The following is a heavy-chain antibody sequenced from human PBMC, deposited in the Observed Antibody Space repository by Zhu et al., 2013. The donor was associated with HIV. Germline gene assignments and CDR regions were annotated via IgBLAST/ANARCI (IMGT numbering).Heavy chain of an antibody. V-gene: IGHV1-69*01. J-gene: IGHJ6*02. CDR1: GGTSSSYA. CDR3: ARSRITMIGVSWDV. Sequence: QVQLVQSGAEVKKPGSSVKISCKASGGTSSSYAVSWVRQAPGQGLEWMGGIIPIFGSPNYAQRFQGRVRITADASTSTAHMELNSLRSEDTAMYYCARSRITMIGVSWDVWGQGTTVTVSS. D-gene: IGHD3-22*01. CDR2: IIPIFGSP.